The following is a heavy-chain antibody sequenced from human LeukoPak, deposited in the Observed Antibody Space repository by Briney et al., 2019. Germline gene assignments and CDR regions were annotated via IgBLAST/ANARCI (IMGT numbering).Heavy chain of an antibody. V-gene: IGHV3-48*03. Sequence: GGTLRLSCAASGFTFSGSAIHWVRQAPGKGLEWVSYISSSGSTIYYADSVKGRFTISRDNAENSLYLQMNSLRAEDTAVYYCARDTGFDYWGQGTLVTVSS. D-gene: IGHD4-11*01. J-gene: IGHJ4*02. CDR2: ISSSGSTI. CDR3: ARDTGFDY. CDR1: GFTFSGSA.